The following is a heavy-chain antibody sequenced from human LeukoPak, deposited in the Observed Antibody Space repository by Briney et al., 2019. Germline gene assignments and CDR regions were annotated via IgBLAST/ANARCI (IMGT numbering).Heavy chain of an antibody. Sequence: ASVKVSCKASGYTLDRFGISWVRQAPGQGLEWLGWINPYNGKTIFGEKFQGRVTMTTDTSTSTVYMELTSLRSDDTAVYFCARDTPQHLKRFDYWGQGTLVTVSP. J-gene: IGHJ4*02. CDR1: GYTLDRFG. CDR3: ARDTPQHLKRFDY. CDR2: INPYNGKT. V-gene: IGHV1-18*01.